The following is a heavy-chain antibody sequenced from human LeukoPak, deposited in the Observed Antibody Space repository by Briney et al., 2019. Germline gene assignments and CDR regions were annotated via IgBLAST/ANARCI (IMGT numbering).Heavy chain of an antibody. V-gene: IGHV3-20*04. CDR3: ARFMVRGVIYAFDI. CDR2: ITWNGGYT. CDR1: GFIFDDYG. Sequence: GGSLRLSCAASGFIFDDYGMTWVRQAPGKGLEWVSGITWNGGYTGYADSVKGRFTISRDNAKNSLYLQMNSLRAEDTAVYYCARFMVRGVIYAFDIWGQGTMVTVSS. D-gene: IGHD3-10*01. J-gene: IGHJ3*02.